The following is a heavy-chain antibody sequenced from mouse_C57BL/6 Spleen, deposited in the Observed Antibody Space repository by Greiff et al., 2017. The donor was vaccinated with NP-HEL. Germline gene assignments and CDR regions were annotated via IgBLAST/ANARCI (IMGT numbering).Heavy chain of an antibody. D-gene: IGHD2-3*01. V-gene: IGHV5-4*01. Sequence: EVMLVESGGGLVKPGGSLKLSCAASGFTFSSYAMSWVRQTPEKRLEWVATISDGGSYTYYPDNVKGRFTISRDNAKNNLYLQMSHLKSEDTAMYYCARDGYSSWYFDVWGTGTTVTVSS. CDR2: ISDGGSYT. CDR1: GFTFSSYA. CDR3: ARDGYSSWYFDV. J-gene: IGHJ1*03.